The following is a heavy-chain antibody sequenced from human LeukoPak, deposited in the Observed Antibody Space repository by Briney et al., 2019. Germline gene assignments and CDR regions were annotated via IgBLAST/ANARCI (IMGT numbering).Heavy chain of an antibody. CDR1: GFTFSSYG. D-gene: IGHD1-26*01. Sequence: GGSLRLSCVASGFTFSSYGMHWVRQAPGKGLEWVAVIWYDGSNKYYADSVKGRFTISRDNSKNTLYLQMNSLRAEDTAVYYCAREVGAKSEAAFDIWGQGTMVTVSS. V-gene: IGHV3-33*08. CDR2: IWYDGSNK. J-gene: IGHJ3*02. CDR3: AREVGAKSEAAFDI.